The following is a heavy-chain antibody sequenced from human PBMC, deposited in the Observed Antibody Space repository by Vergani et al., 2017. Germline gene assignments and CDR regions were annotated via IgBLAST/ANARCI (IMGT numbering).Heavy chain of an antibody. Sequence: QVQLHESGPGLVKPSQTLSLTCTVSGGSITSGSFYCSWIRQPAGKGLEWIGRIHSSGTTNYNPSLKSRVTLSVDTSTKQLSLRMTSVTAADTAVYYCARESWTSELRGVYWFDTWGQGTLVSVSS. D-gene: IGHD3-10*01. CDR2: IHSSGTT. V-gene: IGHV4-61*02. CDR3: ARESWTSELRGVYWFDT. J-gene: IGHJ5*02. CDR1: GGSITSGSFY.